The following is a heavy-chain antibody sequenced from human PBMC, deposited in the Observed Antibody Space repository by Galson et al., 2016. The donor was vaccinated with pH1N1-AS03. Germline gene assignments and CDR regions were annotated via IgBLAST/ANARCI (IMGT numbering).Heavy chain of an antibody. D-gene: IGHD4-17*01. J-gene: IGHJ4*02. CDR3: TRSYYRDYGDPPGGY. CDR1: GGSISNYC. Sequence: ETLSLPCTVSGGSISNYCWSWIRQPPGKGLEWIGYVYDSGNTHYNPSLKSRVAMSVDTSKNQFSLKLMSVTPADTAVYYCTRSYYRDYGDPPGGYWGQGTLVTVSS. V-gene: IGHV4-59*01. CDR2: VYDSGNT.